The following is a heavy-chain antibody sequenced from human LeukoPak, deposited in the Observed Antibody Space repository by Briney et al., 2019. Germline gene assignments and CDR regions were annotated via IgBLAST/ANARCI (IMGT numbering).Heavy chain of an antibody. Sequence: PSETLSLTCTVSGGSISSGGYYWSWIRQHPGKGLEWIGYIYYSGSTYYNPSLKSRVTISVDTSKNQFSLKLCSVTAADTAVYYCARERIVGATIYFDYWGQGTLVTVSS. J-gene: IGHJ4*02. CDR1: GGSISSGGYY. CDR3: ARERIVGATIYFDY. CDR2: IYYSGST. V-gene: IGHV4-31*03. D-gene: IGHD1-26*01.